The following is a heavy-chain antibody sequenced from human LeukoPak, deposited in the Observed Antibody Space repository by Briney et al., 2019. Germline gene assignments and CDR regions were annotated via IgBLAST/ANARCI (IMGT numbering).Heavy chain of an antibody. CDR3: ASRYEVLTGMLADYYYAMDV. CDR1: GFTFSDHY. V-gene: IGHV3-11*06. D-gene: IGHD3-9*01. Sequence: GGSLRLSCEVSGFTFSDHYMSWIRQAPGKRLEWVSYISSGSTYTNYADSVEGRFTISRDNTKNSLYLQMNSLRAEDTAVYYCASRYEVLTGMLADYYYAMDVWGQGTTVTVSS. CDR2: ISSGSTYT. J-gene: IGHJ6*02.